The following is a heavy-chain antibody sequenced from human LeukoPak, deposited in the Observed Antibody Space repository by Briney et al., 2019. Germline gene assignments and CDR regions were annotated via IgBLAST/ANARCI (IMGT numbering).Heavy chain of an antibody. CDR3: ARNNGMDV. J-gene: IGHJ6*02. V-gene: IGHV3-7*03. Sequence: GGSLRLSCAASGFALRSHWMTWVRQVPGRGPEWVANVNRDGSETYYLDSVKGRFIISKDNAKNSLYLQMNSLRAEDTALYHCARNNGMDVWGQGTTVIVSS. CDR1: GFALRSHW. CDR2: VNRDGSET.